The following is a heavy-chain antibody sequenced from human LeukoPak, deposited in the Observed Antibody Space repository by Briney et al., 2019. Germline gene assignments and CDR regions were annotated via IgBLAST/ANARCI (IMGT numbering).Heavy chain of an antibody. J-gene: IGHJ6*03. V-gene: IGHV1-69*06. Sequence: SVKVSCKASGGTSSSYAISWVRQAPGQGLEWMGGIIPTFGTTNYAQKFQGRVTITADKSTSTAYMELSSLRSEDTAVYYCARADGYCSGGSCRYSYYMDVWGKGTTVTVSS. CDR2: IIPTFGTT. CDR1: GGTSSSYA. CDR3: ARADGYCSGGSCRYSYYMDV. D-gene: IGHD2-15*01.